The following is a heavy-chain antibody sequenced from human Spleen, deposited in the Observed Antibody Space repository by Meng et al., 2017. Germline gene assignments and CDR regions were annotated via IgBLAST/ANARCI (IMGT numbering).Heavy chain of an antibody. CDR3: ARLGHYGSGSTLLEY. CDR1: GGPFSAYF. D-gene: IGHD3-10*01. V-gene: IGHV4-34*01. Sequence: SETLSLTCAVYGGPFSAYFWTWIRQPPGKGLEWLGELNQGGSPTYNPSLKSRITISVDSSKNQLSLKLRSVAAADTAVYYCARLGHYGSGSTLLEYWGQGTLVTVSS. J-gene: IGHJ4*02. CDR2: LNQGGSP.